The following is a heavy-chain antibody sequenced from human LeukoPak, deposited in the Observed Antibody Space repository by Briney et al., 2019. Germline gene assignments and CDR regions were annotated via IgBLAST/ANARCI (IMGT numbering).Heavy chain of an antibody. D-gene: IGHD7-27*01. J-gene: IGHJ3*02. Sequence: PGRSLRLSCSASGFTFSVYGMHWVRQAPGKGLEWVAVISYDGTNKYYADSVNGRFTISRDNSKNTLYLQMKSLRAEDTAVYYCTKEKKYGDWGVAFDIWGQGTLVTISS. CDR1: GFTFSVYG. CDR3: TKEKKYGDWGVAFDI. CDR2: ISYDGTNK. V-gene: IGHV3-30*18.